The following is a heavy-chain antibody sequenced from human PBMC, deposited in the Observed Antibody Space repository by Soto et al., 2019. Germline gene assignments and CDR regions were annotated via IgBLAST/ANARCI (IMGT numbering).Heavy chain of an antibody. V-gene: IGHV2-70*01. CDR3: ARTHVAGAIQCYYFDF. Sequence: EPGLTQASRTDPFSQTGDSSGFSPTSSGISVSWIRQSPGRALEWLALIDWSDDKYYNTSLKTRLTISKDTSTNQVVLTMTSMDPVDRGTYYCARTHVAGAIQCYYFDFWGQGTLVPVSS. CDR1: GFSPTSSGIS. CDR2: IDWSDDK. D-gene: IGHD1-26*01. J-gene: IGHJ4*02.